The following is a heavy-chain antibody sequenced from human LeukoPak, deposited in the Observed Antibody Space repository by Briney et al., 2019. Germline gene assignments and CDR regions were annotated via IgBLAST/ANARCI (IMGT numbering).Heavy chain of an antibody. CDR1: GGSVSSRSRH. D-gene: IGHD4-17*01. J-gene: IGHJ4*02. CDR3: ARSNGDYFAYIDY. CDR2: IYYNGNN. V-gene: IGHV4-39*01. Sequence: SETLSLTCSVCGGSVSSRSRHWGRIRQPPGKGLEWIGSIYYNGNNYYNPSLKSRVTISVDTSKDQFSLKLTSVTAADTAVYYCARSNGDYFAYIDYWGQGTLVTVSS.